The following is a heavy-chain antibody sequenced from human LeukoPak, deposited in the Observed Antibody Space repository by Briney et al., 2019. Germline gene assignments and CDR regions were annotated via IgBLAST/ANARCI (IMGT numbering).Heavy chain of an antibody. CDR3: ARDRAVPYGSGSPFDY. V-gene: IGHV1-18*01. CDR2: ISAYNGNT. J-gene: IGHJ4*02. CDR1: GYTFTTYG. Sequence: GASVKVSCKASGYTFTTYGISWLRQAPGQGLEWMGWISAYNGNTNYAQKFQGRVTMTTDTSTSTAYMELRGLTSDDTAVYHCARDRAVPYGSGSPFDYWGQGTLVTVSS. D-gene: IGHD3-10*01.